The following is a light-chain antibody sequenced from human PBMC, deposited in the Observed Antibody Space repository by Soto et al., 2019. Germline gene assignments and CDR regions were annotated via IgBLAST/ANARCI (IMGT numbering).Light chain of an antibody. V-gene: IGKV3-11*01. J-gene: IGKJ5*01. CDR1: QSVSSY. CDR3: QHRHNLTIT. CDR2: DAS. Sequence: EIVMTQSPATLSVSPGERATLSCRASQSVSSYLAWYQQKPGQAPRILIYDASNRATGILARFSGGGSGTDFTLTISSLEPEDFAIYYCQHRHNLTITFGQGTRLEIK.